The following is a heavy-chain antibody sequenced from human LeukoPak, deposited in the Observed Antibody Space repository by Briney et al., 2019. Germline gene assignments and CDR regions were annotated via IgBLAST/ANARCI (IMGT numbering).Heavy chain of an antibody. D-gene: IGHD3-9*01. CDR2: ISGSGGST. CDR3: ATAPYYDILTGSQTDY. CDR1: GFTFSSYA. J-gene: IGHJ4*02. V-gene: IGHV3-23*01. Sequence: GGFLRLSCAASGFTFSSYAMSWVRQAPGKGQEWVSAISGSGGSTYYADSVKGRFTISRDNSKNTLYLQMNSLRAEDTAVYYCATAPYYDILTGSQTDYWGQGTLVTVSS.